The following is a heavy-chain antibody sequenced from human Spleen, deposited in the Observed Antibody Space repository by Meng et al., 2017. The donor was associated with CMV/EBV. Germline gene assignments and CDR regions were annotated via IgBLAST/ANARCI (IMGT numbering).Heavy chain of an antibody. D-gene: IGHD3-3*01. CDR1: GFTLRNYA. V-gene: IGHV3-23*01. CDR2: VSGSGDST. CDR3: ASQRRSLNLLEWNYYSYGMDV. Sequence: ESLKISCAASGFTLRNYAMTWVRQAPGEGLEWVSTVSGSGDSTYYADSVKGRFTFSRDNSKNTLYLQMNSLRAEDTAFYYCASQRRSLNLLEWNYYSYGMDVWGQGTTVTVSS. J-gene: IGHJ6*02.